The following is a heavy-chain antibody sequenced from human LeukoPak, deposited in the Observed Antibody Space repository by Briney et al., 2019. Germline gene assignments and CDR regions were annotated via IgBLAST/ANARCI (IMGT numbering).Heavy chain of an antibody. Sequence: PSETLSLTCTVSGYSISTNYYWAWIRQSPGTWLDWIGSVYHNGETYYNPSLKSRVIISVDTSKNEFSLRLTSVTSADTSVFLFVTHRSWELSDMAVWGKGTTVIVSS. CDR1: GYSISTNYY. J-gene: IGHJ6*03. CDR3: VTHRSWELSDMAV. D-gene: IGHD1-26*01. V-gene: IGHV4-38-2*02. CDR2: VYHNGET.